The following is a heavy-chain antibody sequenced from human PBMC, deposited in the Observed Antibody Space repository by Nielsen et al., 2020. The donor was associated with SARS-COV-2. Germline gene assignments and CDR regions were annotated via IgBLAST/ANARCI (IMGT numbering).Heavy chain of an antibody. V-gene: IGHV1-24*01. D-gene: IGHD3-9*01. CDR2: FDPEDGET. J-gene: IGHJ3*02. CDR3: ATDPIDDRLHAFDI. CDR1: GYTLTELS. Sequence: ASVKVSCKVSGYTLTELSMHWVRQAPGKGLEWMGGFDPEDGETIYAQKFQGRVTMTEDTSTDTAYMELSSLRSEDTAVYYCATDPIDDRLHAFDIWGQGTMVTVSS.